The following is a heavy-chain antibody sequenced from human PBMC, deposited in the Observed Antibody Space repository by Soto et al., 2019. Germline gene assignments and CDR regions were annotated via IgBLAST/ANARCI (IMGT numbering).Heavy chain of an antibody. CDR2: IGTAGDT. J-gene: IGHJ6*02. Sequence: PGGSLRLSCAASGFTFSSYDMHWVRQATGKGLEWVSAIGTAGDTYYPGSVKGRFTISRENAKNSSYLQMNSLRAGDTAVYYCARAGFMVRGVYYYYGMDVWGQGTTVTVSS. CDR3: ARAGFMVRGVYYYYGMDV. CDR1: GFTFSSYD. D-gene: IGHD3-10*01. V-gene: IGHV3-13*04.